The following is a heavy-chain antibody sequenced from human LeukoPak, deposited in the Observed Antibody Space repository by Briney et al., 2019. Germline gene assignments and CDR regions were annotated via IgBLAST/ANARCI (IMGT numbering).Heavy chain of an antibody. V-gene: IGHV1-2*02. CDR3: ARGSSWSYYYYYYMDV. J-gene: IGHJ6*03. D-gene: IGHD6-13*01. CDR2: INPNSGGT. CDR1: GYTFTFYY. Sequence: ASVKVSFKASGYTFTFYYMHWVRQPPGQGLGLMGWINPNSGGTNYAQEFQGRVTMTRDTSISTAYMELSRLRSDDTAVYYCARGSSWSYYYYYYMDVWGKGTTVTISS.